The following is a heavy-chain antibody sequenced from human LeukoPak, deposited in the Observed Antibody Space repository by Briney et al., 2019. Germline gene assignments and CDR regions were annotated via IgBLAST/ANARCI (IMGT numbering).Heavy chain of an antibody. CDR2: ISSSSSTI. CDR1: GFTFSSYS. J-gene: IGHJ4*02. Sequence: GGSLRLSCAASGFTFSSYSMNWVRQAPGKGLEWVSYISSSSSTIYYADSVKGRFTISRDNAKNSLYLQMNSLRAEDTAVYYCASGPETIFGVVNPDFDYWGQGTLVTVSS. V-gene: IGHV3-48*01. CDR3: ASGPETIFGVVNPDFDY. D-gene: IGHD3-3*01.